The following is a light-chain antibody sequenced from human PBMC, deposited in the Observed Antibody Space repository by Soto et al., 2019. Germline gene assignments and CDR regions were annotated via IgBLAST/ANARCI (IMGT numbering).Light chain of an antibody. J-gene: IGKJ2*01. CDR1: QSVLYNSKNKNY. CDR2: WAS. Sequence: DIVMTQSPDSLAVSLGERATINCKSSQSVLYNSKNKNYLAWYPQKPGQPPKLLIYWASTRETGVPDRFSGSGSGTDFNLTISSLQAEDVAVYYCQQYHSTPLYTFGQGTKLEIK. V-gene: IGKV4-1*01. CDR3: QQYHSTPLYT.